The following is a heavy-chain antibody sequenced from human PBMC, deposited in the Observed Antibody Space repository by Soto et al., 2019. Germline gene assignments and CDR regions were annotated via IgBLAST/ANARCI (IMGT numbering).Heavy chain of an antibody. CDR2: MQPNSGNT. J-gene: IGHJ4*02. CDR3: ARGVNAGVAY. V-gene: IGHV1-8*01. CDR1: GYTFTSLD. D-gene: IGHD1-26*01. Sequence: ASVKVSCKASGYTFTSLDINWVRQATGQGLEWMGWMQPNSGNTGYAQKFQGRVTMTRDTSISTAYMELSSLRSDDTAVYYCARGVNAGVAYWGQGTLVTVSS.